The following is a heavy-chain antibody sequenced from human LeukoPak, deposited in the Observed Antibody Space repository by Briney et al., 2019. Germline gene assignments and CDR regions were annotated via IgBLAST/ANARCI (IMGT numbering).Heavy chain of an antibody. Sequence: SETLSLTCTVSGGSISSYYWSWIRQPPGKGLEWIGEVNYSGVTKYHPSLKSRVTISLDTSKNQFSLKLTSVTAADTAVFYCARGVHYDNSGYYHRGFDFWGQGTLVTVSS. V-gene: IGHV4-34*01. CDR3: ARGVHYDNSGYYHRGFDF. CDR1: GGSISSYY. J-gene: IGHJ4*02. CDR2: VNYSGVT. D-gene: IGHD3-22*01.